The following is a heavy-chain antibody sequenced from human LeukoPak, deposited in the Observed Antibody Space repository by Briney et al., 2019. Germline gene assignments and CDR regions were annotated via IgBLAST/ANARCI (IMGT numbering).Heavy chain of an antibody. V-gene: IGHV4-59*01. J-gene: IGHJ4*02. D-gene: IGHD6-13*01. CDR1: GGSLSRYY. CDR3: ARESPTAGYFDY. Sequence: SETLSLTCTVSGGSLSRYYWSWIRQPPGKGLEWIGYIYYSGSTNYNPSLKSRVTISVDTSKNQCSLELSSVTAADTAVYYCARESPTAGYFDYWGQGTLVTVSS. CDR2: IYYSGST.